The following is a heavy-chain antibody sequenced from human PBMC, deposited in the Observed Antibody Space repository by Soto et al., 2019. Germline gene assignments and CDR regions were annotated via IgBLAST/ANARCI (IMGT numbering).Heavy chain of an antibody. Sequence: LRLSCAASGFTFSSYSMSWVRQAPGKGLEWVSSISSGSSYIYYADSLKGRFTISRDNAKSSLYLQMNSLRAEDTAVYYCARDLSSSVDSWGQGTLVTVSS. CDR3: ARDLSSSVDS. J-gene: IGHJ4*02. V-gene: IGHV3-21*01. CDR1: GFTFSSYS. D-gene: IGHD6-6*01. CDR2: ISSGSSYI.